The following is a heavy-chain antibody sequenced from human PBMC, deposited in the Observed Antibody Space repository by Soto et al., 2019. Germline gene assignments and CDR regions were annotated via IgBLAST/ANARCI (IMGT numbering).Heavy chain of an antibody. Sequence: QVQLQQWGAGLLKPSETLSLTCAVYGGSFSGYYWSWIRQPPGKGLEWIGEINHSGSTNYNPSLKSRVTISVDTSKNQFYLKLSSVTAADTAVYYCARGGIVATILFFGFDYWGQGTLVTVSS. V-gene: IGHV4-34*01. CDR3: ARGGIVATILFFGFDY. CDR2: INHSGST. J-gene: IGHJ4*02. D-gene: IGHD5-12*01. CDR1: GGSFSGYY.